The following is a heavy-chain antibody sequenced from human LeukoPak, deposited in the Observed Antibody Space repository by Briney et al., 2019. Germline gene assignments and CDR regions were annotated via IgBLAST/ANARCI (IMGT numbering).Heavy chain of an antibody. J-gene: IGHJ4*02. CDR1: GGTFSSYA. V-gene: IGHV1-69*01. D-gene: IGHD6-13*01. Sequence: SVKVSCKASGGTFSSYAISWVRQAPGQGLEWMGGIIPIFGTANYAQKFQGRVTITADESTSTAYMELSSLRSEDTAVYYCARETRSLVIGAAAGPWNYWGQGTLVTVSS. CDR2: IIPIFGTA. CDR3: ARETRSLVIGAAAGPWNY.